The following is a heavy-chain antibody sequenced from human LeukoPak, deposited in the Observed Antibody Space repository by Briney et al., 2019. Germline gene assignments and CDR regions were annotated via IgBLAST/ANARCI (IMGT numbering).Heavy chain of an antibody. Sequence: SETLSLTCTVSGSSISNYYWSWVRQPPGKGLEWIGYIYFSGSINYNPSLKSRVTISADTSENQFSLKLSSVTAADTAVYYCARGHGSAFDPWGQGTLVTVSS. CDR1: GSSISNYY. J-gene: IGHJ5*02. V-gene: IGHV4-59*01. CDR2: IYFSGSI. CDR3: ARGHGSAFDP. D-gene: IGHD3-10*01.